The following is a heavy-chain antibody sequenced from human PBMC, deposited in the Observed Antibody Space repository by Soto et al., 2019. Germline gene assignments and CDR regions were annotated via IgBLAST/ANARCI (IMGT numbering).Heavy chain of an antibody. J-gene: IGHJ4*02. D-gene: IGHD2-15*01. V-gene: IGHV4-34*01. CDR3: ARGRYCSGGSCYGNDY. CDR1: GGSFSGYY. Sequence: PSETLSLTCAVYGGSFSGYYWSWIRQPPGKGLEWIGEINHSGSTNYNPSLKSRVTISVDTSKNQFSLKLSSVTAADTAVYYCARGRYCSGGSCYGNDYWGQGTRVTVSS. CDR2: INHSGST.